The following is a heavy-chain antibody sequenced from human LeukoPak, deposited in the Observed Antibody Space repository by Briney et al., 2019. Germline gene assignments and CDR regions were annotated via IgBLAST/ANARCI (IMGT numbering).Heavy chain of an antibody. CDR2: ISSSSYI. D-gene: IGHD3-16*01. CDR1: GFTFSSYS. V-gene: IGHV3-21*01. CDR3: ARVSPGDRRAFDI. Sequence: GGSLRLSCAASGFTFSSYSMNWVRQAPGKGLEWVSSISSSSYIYYADSVKGRFTISRDNAKNSLYLQMNSLRAEDTAVYYCARVSPGDRRAFDIWGQGTMVTVSS. J-gene: IGHJ3*02.